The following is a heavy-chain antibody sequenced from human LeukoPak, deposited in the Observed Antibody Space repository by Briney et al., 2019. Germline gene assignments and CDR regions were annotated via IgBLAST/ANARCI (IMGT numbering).Heavy chain of an antibody. CDR3: ARVFTIFGVVD. Sequence: GGSLRLSCAASGFTFSSYAMHWVRQAPGKGLEWVAVISYDGSNKYYADSVKGRFTISRDNSKNALYLQMNSLRAEDTAVYYCARVFTIFGVVDWGQGTLVTVSS. CDR2: ISYDGSNK. J-gene: IGHJ4*02. D-gene: IGHD3-3*01. CDR1: GFTFSSYA. V-gene: IGHV3-30-3*01.